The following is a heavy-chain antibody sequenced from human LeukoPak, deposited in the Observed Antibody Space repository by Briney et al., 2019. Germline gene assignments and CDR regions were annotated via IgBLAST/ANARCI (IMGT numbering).Heavy chain of an antibody. Sequence: GGSLRLSCAASGFTFSSYWMNWVRQAPGKGLEWVANIKQDGSEKYYVDSVKGRFTISRDNAKNSLYRQVNSLRAEDTAVYYCAGGSGFLVTSWGQGTLVAVSS. CDR1: GFTFSSYW. CDR3: AGGSGFLVTS. D-gene: IGHD3-3*01. J-gene: IGHJ5*02. CDR2: IKQDGSEK. V-gene: IGHV3-7*04.